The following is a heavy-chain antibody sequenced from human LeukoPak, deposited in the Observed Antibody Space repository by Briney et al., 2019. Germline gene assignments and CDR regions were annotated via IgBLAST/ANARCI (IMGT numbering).Heavy chain of an antibody. V-gene: IGHV4-34*01. CDR3: ARTPDSNWFDP. J-gene: IGHJ5*02. D-gene: IGHD1-14*01. Sequence: NPSETLSLTCAVYGGSFSGYYWSWIRQPPGKGLEWIGEINHSGSTNYNPSLKSRVTISVDTSKNQFSLKLSSVTAADTAVYYCARTPDSNWFDPWGQGTLVTVSS. CDR2: INHSGST. CDR1: GGSFSGYY.